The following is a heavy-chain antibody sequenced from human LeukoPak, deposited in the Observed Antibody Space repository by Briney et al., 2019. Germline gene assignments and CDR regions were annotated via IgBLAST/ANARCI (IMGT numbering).Heavy chain of an antibody. Sequence: ASVKVSCKASGGTFSSYAISWVRQAPGQGLEWMGGINPNSGGTNYAQKFQGRVTMTRDTSISTAYMELSRLRSDDTAVYYCASPLIRYSGSYLWAYWGQGTLVTVSS. CDR2: INPNSGGT. CDR1: GGTFSSYA. J-gene: IGHJ4*02. D-gene: IGHD1-26*01. CDR3: ASPLIRYSGSYLWAY. V-gene: IGHV1-2*02.